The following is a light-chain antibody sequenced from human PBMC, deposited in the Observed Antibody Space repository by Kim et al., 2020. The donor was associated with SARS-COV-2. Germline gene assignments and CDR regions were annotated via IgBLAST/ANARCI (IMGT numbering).Light chain of an antibody. Sequence: DIQMTQSPSSLSASVGDRVTIPCRASQSISSYLNWYQQKPGKAPKLLIYAASSLQSGVPSRFSGSGSGTDFTLTISSLQPEDFAPYYCQQSYSTPGLYTFGQGTKLEI. CDR3: QQSYSTPGLYT. CDR2: AAS. CDR1: QSISSY. J-gene: IGKJ2*01. V-gene: IGKV1-39*01.